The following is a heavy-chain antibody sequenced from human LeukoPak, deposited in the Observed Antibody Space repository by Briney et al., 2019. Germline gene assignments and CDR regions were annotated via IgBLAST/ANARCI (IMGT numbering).Heavy chain of an antibody. J-gene: IGHJ3*02. CDR1: GFTSTSSA. Sequence: SVKVSCKASGFTSTSSAMQWVRQARGQRLEWIGWIVVGSGNTNYAQKFQERVTITRDMSTSTAYMELSSLRSEDTAVYYCAAVRSYGGDAFDIWGQGTMVTVSS. D-gene: IGHD4-23*01. CDR2: IVVGSGNT. CDR3: AAVRSYGGDAFDI. V-gene: IGHV1-58*02.